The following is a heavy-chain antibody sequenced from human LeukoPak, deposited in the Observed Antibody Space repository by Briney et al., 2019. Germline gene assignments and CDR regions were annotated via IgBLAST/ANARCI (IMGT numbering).Heavy chain of an antibody. CDR2: INPDGVGT. CDR1: GYTFTGYY. CDR3: ARGDVLTGLDY. D-gene: IGHD3-9*01. J-gene: IGHJ4*02. V-gene: IGHV1-2*02. Sequence: ASVKVSCKASGYTFTGYYIHWVRQAPGQGLEWMGWINPDGVGTNYAQKFQGRVTLTRDTSISTAYMELSRLRSDDTAVYYCARGDVLTGLDYWGQGTLVTVSS.